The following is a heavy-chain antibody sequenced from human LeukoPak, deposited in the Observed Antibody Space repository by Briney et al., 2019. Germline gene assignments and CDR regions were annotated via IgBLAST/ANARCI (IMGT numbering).Heavy chain of an antibody. J-gene: IGHJ4*02. CDR3: ATYRQVLLPFES. V-gene: IGHV3-53*01. CDR1: GFIVSGDY. D-gene: IGHD5-18*01. Sequence: GGSLRLSCVVSGFIVSGDYMSWVRQAPGKGLEWVSVMYSGGATYYADSVRGRFTISGDNSKSTLFLQMNSLRVEDTAIYYCATYRQVLLPFESWGQGTLVTVSS. CDR2: MYSGGAT.